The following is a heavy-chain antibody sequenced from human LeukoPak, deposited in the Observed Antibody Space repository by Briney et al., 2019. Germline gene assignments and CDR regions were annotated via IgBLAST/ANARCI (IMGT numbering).Heavy chain of an antibody. J-gene: IGHJ4*02. CDR1: GFTVSSNY. CDR2: IYSGGST. CDR3: ARGYSSNWFPSFDY. Sequence: PGGSLRLSCAASGFTVSSNYMSWVRQAPGKGLEWVSVIYSGGSTYYADSVKGRFTISRDNSKNTLYLQMNSLRADDTAVYYCARGYSSNWFPSFDYWGQGILVTVSS. V-gene: IGHV3-66*01. D-gene: IGHD6-13*01.